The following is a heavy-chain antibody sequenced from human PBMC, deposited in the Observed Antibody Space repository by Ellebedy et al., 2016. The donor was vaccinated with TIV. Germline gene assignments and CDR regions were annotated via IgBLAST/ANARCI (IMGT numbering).Heavy chain of an antibody. D-gene: IGHD3-10*01. CDR2: IGGNTVAR. CDR1: GFTFSSYT. V-gene: IGHV3-23*01. Sequence: PGGSLRLSCVASGFTFSSYTMSWVRQAPGKGLEWVSAIGGNTVARVYADSVKGRFTISRDNSKNSLYLQMNTLRPEDTALYYCTRASLEYYGSGKWGPFDSWGQGTLVTVSS. J-gene: IGHJ4*02. CDR3: TRASLEYYGSGKWGPFDS.